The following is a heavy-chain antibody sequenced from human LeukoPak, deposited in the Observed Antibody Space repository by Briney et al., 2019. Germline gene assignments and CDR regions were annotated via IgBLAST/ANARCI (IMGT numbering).Heavy chain of an antibody. J-gene: IGHJ4*02. V-gene: IGHV1-2*02. CDR3: AREMTTVTTLGY. Sequence: VASVKVSCKASGYTFTGYYMDWVRQAPGQGLEWMGWINPNSGGTNYAQKFQGRVTMTRDTSISTAYMELSRLRSDDTAVYYCAREMTTVTTLGYWGQGTLVTVSS. CDR2: INPNSGGT. D-gene: IGHD4-17*01. CDR1: GYTFTGYY.